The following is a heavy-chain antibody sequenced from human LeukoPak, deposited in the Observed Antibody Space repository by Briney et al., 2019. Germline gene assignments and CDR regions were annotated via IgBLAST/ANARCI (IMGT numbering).Heavy chain of an antibody. V-gene: IGHV1-18*01. CDR3: ARAESKGSGFGAFCFYN. D-gene: IGHD3-10*01. CDR2: ISAYNGNT. CDR1: GYTFTSYG. Sequence: ASVKVSCKASGYTFTSYGISWVRQAPGQGLEWMGWISAYNGNTNYAQKLQGRVTMTTDTSTSTAYMELRSLRSDDTAVYYCARAESKGSGFGAFCFYNRGQRTIVPGSS. J-gene: IGHJ3*02.